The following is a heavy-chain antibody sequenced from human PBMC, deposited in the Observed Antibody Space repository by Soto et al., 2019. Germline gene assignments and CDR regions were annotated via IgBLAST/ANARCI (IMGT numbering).Heavy chain of an antibody. CDR3: ARDQGVVVTADNWFDH. V-gene: IGHV4-4*07. Sequence: AXETLSLTYTVAGVSIADYSWVWIRQPAGKGLDWIGRIFSSGSTNYNPSLKGRITMSLDTSKNQFSLKLNSATATDTAVYFCARDQGVVVTADNWFDHWGQGILVTVSS. CDR1: GVSIADYS. CDR2: IFSSGST. D-gene: IGHD2-21*02. J-gene: IGHJ5*02.